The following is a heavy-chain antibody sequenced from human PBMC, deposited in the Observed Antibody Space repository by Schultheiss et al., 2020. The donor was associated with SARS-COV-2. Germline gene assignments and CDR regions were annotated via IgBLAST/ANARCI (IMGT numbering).Heavy chain of an antibody. D-gene: IGHD6-13*01. CDR1: GFTFSSYG. CDR3: AKASKRYSSSWYGSGGEFDP. V-gene: IGHV3-23*01. CDR2: ISGSGRNT. J-gene: IGHJ5*02. Sequence: GESLKISCAASGFTFSSYGMSWVRQAPVRGLEWVASISGSGRNTNYADSVWGRFTVSRDNSKNTLYLQMNSLRAEDTAVYYCAKASKRYSSSWYGSGGEFDPWGQGTLVTVSS.